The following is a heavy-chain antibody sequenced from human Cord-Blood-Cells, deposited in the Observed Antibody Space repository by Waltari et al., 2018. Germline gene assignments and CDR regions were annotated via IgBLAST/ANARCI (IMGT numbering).Heavy chain of an antibody. J-gene: IGHJ4*02. Sequence: QVQLQQWGAGLLKPSETLSLTCADYGGSFSGYYWSWIRQPPGKGLEWIGEINHSGSTNYNPSLKSRVTISVDTSKNQFSLKLSSVTAADTAVYYCARLGIVGATTYYFDYWGQGTLVTVSS. D-gene: IGHD1-26*01. CDR3: ARLGIVGATTYYFDY. CDR2: INHSGST. CDR1: GGSFSGYY. V-gene: IGHV4-34*01.